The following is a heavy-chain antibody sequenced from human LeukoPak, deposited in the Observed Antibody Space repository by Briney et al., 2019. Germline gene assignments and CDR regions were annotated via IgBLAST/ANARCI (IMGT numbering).Heavy chain of an antibody. CDR1: GGSISSSSFY. D-gene: IGHD1-14*01. Sequence: SETLSLTCTVSGGSISSSSFYWGWVRQSPGKGLEWIGSVYYSGTTYYNPSLKSRVTIFVDTSKNQFSLKLNSVTAADTAVYYCTRHHHNPTYDCWGQGTLVTVSS. CDR2: VYYSGTT. V-gene: IGHV4-39*01. J-gene: IGHJ4*02. CDR3: TRHHHNPTYDC.